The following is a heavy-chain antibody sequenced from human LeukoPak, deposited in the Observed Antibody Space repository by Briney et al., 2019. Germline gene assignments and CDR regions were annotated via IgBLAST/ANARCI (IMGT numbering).Heavy chain of an antibody. Sequence: SQTLSLTCTVSGGSISSSSFYGGWIRQPPGKGLEWIGSMYYTGSTYYNPSLKSRLTIYVDTSKNQFSLKLSSVTAADTAVYYCAREGSSWYRVGYDYWGQGILVIVSS. D-gene: IGHD6-13*01. J-gene: IGHJ4*02. V-gene: IGHV4-39*07. CDR2: MYYTGST. CDR1: GGSISSSSFY. CDR3: AREGSSWYRVGYDY.